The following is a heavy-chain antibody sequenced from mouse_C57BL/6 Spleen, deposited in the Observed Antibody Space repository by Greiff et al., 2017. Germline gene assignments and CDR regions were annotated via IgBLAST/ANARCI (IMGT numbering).Heavy chain of an antibody. J-gene: IGHJ1*03. Sequence: VKLVESGPGLVQPSQSLSITCTVSGFSFTSYGVHWVRQSPGKGLEWLGVIWSGGSTDYNAAFISRLSIIKDNSKSKVFFKRNSLQADDTAIYYCARNYYGNYYWYFEVWGTGTTVTVSS. CDR1: GFSFTSYG. V-gene: IGHV2-2*01. CDR3: ARNYYGNYYWYFEV. CDR2: IWSGGST. D-gene: IGHD2-1*01.